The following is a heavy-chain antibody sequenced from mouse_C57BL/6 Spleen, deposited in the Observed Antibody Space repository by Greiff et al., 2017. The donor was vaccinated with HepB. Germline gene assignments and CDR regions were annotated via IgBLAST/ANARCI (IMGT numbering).Heavy chain of an antibody. CDR3: ANDGYYAFAY. J-gene: IGHJ3*01. CDR2: ISYDGSN. CDR1: GYSITSGYY. D-gene: IGHD2-3*01. V-gene: IGHV3-6*01. Sequence: EVQRVESGPGLVKPSQSLSLTCSVTGYSITSGYYWNWIRQFPGNKLEWMGYISYDGSNNYNPSLKNRISITRDTSKNQFFLKLNSVTTEDTATYYCANDGYYAFAYWGQGTLVTVSA.